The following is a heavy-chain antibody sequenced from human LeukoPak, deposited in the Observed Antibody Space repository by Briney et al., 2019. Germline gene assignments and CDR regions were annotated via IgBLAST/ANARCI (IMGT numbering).Heavy chain of an antibody. J-gene: IGHJ4*02. CDR1: GGTFSSYA. Sequence: SVKVSCKASGGTFSSYAISWVRQAPGQGLEWMGGIIPIFGTANYAQKFQGRVTITADESTSTAYMELSSLRSEDTAVYYCARNCDSSGYYQYYFDYWGQGTLVTVSS. CDR3: ARNCDSSGYYQYYFDY. CDR2: IIPIFGTA. V-gene: IGHV1-69*13. D-gene: IGHD3-22*01.